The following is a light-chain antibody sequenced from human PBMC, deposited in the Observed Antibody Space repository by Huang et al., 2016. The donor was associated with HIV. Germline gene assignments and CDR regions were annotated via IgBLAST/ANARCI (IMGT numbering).Light chain of an antibody. CDR2: SIN. Sequence: DVQMTQSPSYLSASIRDRVTISCRASQNIGSSLNWYQQKPGKTPTLLIYSINKLDSGVPSRFVGSGSGTDFTLTISGLQPEDIAIYFCQQTYFIPATFGPGSRVDL. CDR1: QNIGSS. J-gene: IGKJ3*01. CDR3: QQTYFIPAT. V-gene: IGKV1-39*01.